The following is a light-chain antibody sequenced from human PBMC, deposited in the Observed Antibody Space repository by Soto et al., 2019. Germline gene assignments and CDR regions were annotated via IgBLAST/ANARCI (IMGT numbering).Light chain of an antibody. J-gene: IGKJ4*01. CDR2: GAS. V-gene: IGKV3-20*01. CDR3: QQYGTSRLT. Sequence: EIVLTQFPATLSLSPGERATLSCRASQSVSSSFLAWYQQKPGQAPRLLIFGASSRATGIPDRFSGSGSGTDFTLTISRLEPEDFAVYYCQQYGTSRLTFGGGTKVEIK. CDR1: QSVSSSF.